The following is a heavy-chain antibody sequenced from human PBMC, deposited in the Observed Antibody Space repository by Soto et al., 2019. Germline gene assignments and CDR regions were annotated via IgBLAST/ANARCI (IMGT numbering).Heavy chain of an antibody. CDR1: GFTFSSYA. CDR2: ISDSGGST. V-gene: IGHV3-23*01. J-gene: IGHJ4*02. Sequence: EVQLLESGGGLLQPGGSLRLSCAASGFTFSSYAMNWVRQAPGKGLEWVSTISDSGGSTYYADSVKGRFTISRDNSKNPLYLQMNSLRAEDTAVYYCAKRSNTPAAMKSPFDYWGQGTLVTVSS. D-gene: IGHD2-2*01. CDR3: AKRSNTPAAMKSPFDY.